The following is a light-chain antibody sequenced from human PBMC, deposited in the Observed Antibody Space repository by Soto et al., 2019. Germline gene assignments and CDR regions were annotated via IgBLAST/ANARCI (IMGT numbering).Light chain of an antibody. J-gene: IGLJ2*01. V-gene: IGLV7-46*01. CDR1: TGAVNSGNY. Sequence: VVTPEPSLTVSPGGTVTLTCGSSTGAVNSGNYPYWFQQKPGQAPRTLIYDTTTKPSWTPARFSGSLLGGKAALTLSGARPEDEADYYCLLSYTGSREVVFGGGTKLTVL. CDR2: DTT. CDR3: LLSYTGSREVV.